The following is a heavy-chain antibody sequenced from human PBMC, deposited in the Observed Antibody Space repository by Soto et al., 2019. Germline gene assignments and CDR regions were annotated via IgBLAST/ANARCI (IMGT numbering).Heavy chain of an antibody. D-gene: IGHD6-6*01. J-gene: IGHJ6*03. CDR2: IIPILGIA. CDR1: GGTFSSYT. CDR3: ARDESSIAARRSPGPRYDYMDV. Sequence: QVQLVQSGAEVKKPGSSVKVSCKASGGTFSSYTISWVRQAPGQGLEWMGRIIPILGIANYAQKFQGRVTTTADKSTSTAYMELSSLRSEDTAVYYCARDESSIAARRSPGPRYDYMDVWGKGTTVTVSS. V-gene: IGHV1-69*08.